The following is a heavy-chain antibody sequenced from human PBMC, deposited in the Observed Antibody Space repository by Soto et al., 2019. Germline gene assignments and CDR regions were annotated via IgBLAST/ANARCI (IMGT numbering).Heavy chain of an antibody. J-gene: IGHJ4*02. CDR3: AKRRGAGGHFDY. CDR1: GFTSSSYA. D-gene: IGHD2-15*01. V-gene: IGHV3-23*01. Sequence: FLRLSCAASGFTSSSYAMGWVRQGPGKGLEWVAVVSIGGSTHYADSVRGRFTISRDNSKNTLSLQMNSLTAEDTAVYFCAKRRGAGGHFDYWGQGALVTVSS. CDR2: VSIGGST.